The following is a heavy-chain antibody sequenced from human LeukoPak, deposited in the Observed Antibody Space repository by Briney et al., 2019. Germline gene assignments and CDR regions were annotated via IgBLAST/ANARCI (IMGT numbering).Heavy chain of an antibody. CDR1: GSTLSDYG. V-gene: IGHV3-33*01. CDR2: TRYDGSKK. D-gene: IGHD3-3*01. J-gene: IGHJ6*03. CDR3: ARDDFWSGYPAYYYYYMDV. Sequence: GGSLRLSCAASGSTLSDYGMQWVRQAPGKGLEWVAVTRYDGSKKNYADSVKGRFTISRDNAKNSLYLQMNSLRAEDTAVYYCARDDFWSGYPAYYYYYMDVWGKGTTVTVSS.